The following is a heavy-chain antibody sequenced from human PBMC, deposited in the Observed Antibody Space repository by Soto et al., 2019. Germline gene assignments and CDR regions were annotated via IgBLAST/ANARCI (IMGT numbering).Heavy chain of an antibody. CDR3: ARIDGSGWFFDY. Sequence: PSETLSLTCAVYGGSFSGYYWSWIRQPPGKGLEWIGEINHSGSTNYNPSIKSRVNISVDTSKNQLSLKMRSVTAADAALYFCARIDGSGWFFDYWGQGTLVTVSS. J-gene: IGHJ4*02. V-gene: IGHV4-34*01. D-gene: IGHD6-19*01. CDR1: GGSFSGYY. CDR2: INHSGST.